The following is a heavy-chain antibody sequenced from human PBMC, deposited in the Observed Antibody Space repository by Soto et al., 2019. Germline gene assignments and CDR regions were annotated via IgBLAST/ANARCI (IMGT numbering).Heavy chain of an antibody. Sequence: VGSLRLSCAASGFSFSGFWMHWVRQAPGKGLVRVSRMFTDVSTTYYADSVKGRFTISRDNAKSTLYLQMNSLRDEDTAVYYCVRGNTGYGNFDSWGQGTLVTVSS. D-gene: IGHD5-12*01. CDR2: MFTDVSTT. J-gene: IGHJ4*02. V-gene: IGHV3-74*01. CDR3: VRGNTGYGNFDS. CDR1: GFSFSGFW.